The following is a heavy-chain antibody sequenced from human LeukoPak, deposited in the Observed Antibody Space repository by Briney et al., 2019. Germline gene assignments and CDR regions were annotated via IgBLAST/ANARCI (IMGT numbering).Heavy chain of an antibody. CDR2: INHSGST. Sequence: PSETLSLTCTVSGYFISTGYYWGWIRQSPGKGLEWIGEINHSGSTNYNPSLKSRVTISVDTSKNQFSLKLSSVTAADTAVYYCARGLAVDYWGQGTLVTVSS. J-gene: IGHJ4*02. CDR3: ARGLAVDY. V-gene: IGHV4-38-2*02. CDR1: GYFISTGYY. D-gene: IGHD6-19*01.